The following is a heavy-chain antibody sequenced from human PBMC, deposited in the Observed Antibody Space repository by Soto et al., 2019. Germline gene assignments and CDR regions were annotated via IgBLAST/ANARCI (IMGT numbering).Heavy chain of an antibody. CDR3: AREVKLELLVFDI. D-gene: IGHD1-7*01. Sequence: SETLSLTCTVSGGSVSSGSYYGSWIRQPPGKGLEWIGYIYYSGSTNYNPSLKSRVTISVDTSKNQFSLKLSSVTAADTAVYYCAREVKLELLVFDIWGQGTLVTVSS. V-gene: IGHV4-61*01. CDR2: IYYSGST. CDR1: GGSVSSGSYY. J-gene: IGHJ3*02.